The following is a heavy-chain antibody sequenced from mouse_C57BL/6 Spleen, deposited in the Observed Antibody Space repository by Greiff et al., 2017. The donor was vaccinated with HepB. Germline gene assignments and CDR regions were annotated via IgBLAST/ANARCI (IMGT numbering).Heavy chain of an antibody. CDR3: ARSGYYDGSSYDWYVDV. V-gene: IGHV1-64*01. Sequence: VQLQQPGAELVKPGASVKLSCKASGYTFTSYWMHWVKQRPGQGLEWIGMIHPNSGSTNYYEKFKSKATLTVDKSSSTAYMQLSSLTSEDSAVYYCARSGYYDGSSYDWYVDVWGTGTTVTVSS. CDR2: IHPNSGST. D-gene: IGHD1-1*01. J-gene: IGHJ1*03. CDR1: GYTFTSYW.